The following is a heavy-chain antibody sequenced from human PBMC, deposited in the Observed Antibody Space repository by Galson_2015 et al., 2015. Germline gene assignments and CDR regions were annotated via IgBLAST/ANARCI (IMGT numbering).Heavy chain of an antibody. J-gene: IGHJ6*02. CDR1: GYTFTGYY. Sequence: SVKVSCKASGYTFTGYYMHWVRQAPGQGLEWMGWINPNSGGTNYAQKFQGWVTMTRDTSISTAYMELSRLRSDDTAVYYCARDGITMIEGGGMDVWGQGTTVTVSS. CDR2: INPNSGGT. CDR3: ARDGITMIEGGGMDV. V-gene: IGHV1-2*04. D-gene: IGHD3-22*01.